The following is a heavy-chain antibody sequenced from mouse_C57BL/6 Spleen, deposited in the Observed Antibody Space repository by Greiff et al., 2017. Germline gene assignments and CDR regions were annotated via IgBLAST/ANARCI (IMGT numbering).Heavy chain of an antibody. CDR3: ARREFITTVYFDY. V-gene: IGHV1-54*01. CDR1: GYAFTNYL. J-gene: IGHJ2*01. Sequence: VQLQQSGAELVRPGTSVKVSCKASGYAFTNYLIEWVKQRPGQGLEWIGVINPGSGGTNYNEKFKGKATLTADKSSSTAYMQLSSLTSEDSAVYVCARREFITTVYFDYWGQGTTLTVSS. D-gene: IGHD1-1*01. CDR2: INPGSGGT.